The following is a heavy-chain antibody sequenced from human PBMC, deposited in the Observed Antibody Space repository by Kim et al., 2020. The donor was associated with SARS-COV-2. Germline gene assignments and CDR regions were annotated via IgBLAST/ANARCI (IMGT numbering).Heavy chain of an antibody. CDR1: DYTFTSYG. V-gene: IGHV1-18*01. CDR2: ISTYNGDT. J-gene: IGHJ2*01. D-gene: IGHD3-3*01. Sequence: ASVKVSCKASDYTFTSYGISWVRQAPGQGLEWMGWISTYNGDTNYAQKLQGRVTMTTDTSTSTAYMELRSLRSDDTAVYYCARGIRDWRGPQNWYFDLWGRGTLVTVSS. CDR3: ARGIRDWRGPQNWYFDL.